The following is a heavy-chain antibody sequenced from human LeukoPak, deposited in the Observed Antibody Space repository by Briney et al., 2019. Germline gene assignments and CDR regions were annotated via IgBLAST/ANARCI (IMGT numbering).Heavy chain of an antibody. CDR1: GYSFTSYW. CDR2: IYPGDSDT. CDR3: ARHGSYCSSTSCYSFGWFDP. Sequence: GGSLKISCKGSGYSFTSYWIGWVRQMPGKGLEWMGIIYPGDSDTRYSPSFQGQVTISADKSISTAYLQWSSLKASDTAMYYCARHGSYCSSTSCYSFGWFDPWGQGTLVTVSS. J-gene: IGHJ5*02. D-gene: IGHD2-2*02. V-gene: IGHV5-51*01.